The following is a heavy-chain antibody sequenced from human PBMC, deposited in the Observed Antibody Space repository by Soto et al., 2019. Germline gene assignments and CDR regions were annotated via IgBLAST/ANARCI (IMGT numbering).Heavy chain of an antibody. D-gene: IGHD2-15*01. Sequence: QVQLVQSGAEVKKPGSSVKVSCKASGGTFSSYAISWVRQAPGQGLEWMGGVIPIIGTANYAQKFQGRVTITADESTSTAYMALSSLGSEDTAVYCCARGYYCSGGSCYSHMYNWFYPWGQGTLVT. CDR1: GGTFSSYA. V-gene: IGHV1-69*01. J-gene: IGHJ5*02. CDR3: ARGYYCSGGSCYSHMYNWFYP. CDR2: VIPIIGTA.